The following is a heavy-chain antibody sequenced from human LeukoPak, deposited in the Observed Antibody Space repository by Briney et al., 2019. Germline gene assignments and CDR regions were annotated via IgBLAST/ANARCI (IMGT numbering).Heavy chain of an antibody. CDR2: AYYRSKWYN. V-gene: IGHV6-1*01. J-gene: IGHJ4*02. Sequence: SQTLSLTCAISGDSVSSENAAWNWIRQSPSRGLEWLGRAYYRSKWYNDYAVSMKSRITINPDTSKNQFSLQLNSVTPEDTAVYYCARAWLDNYYFDYWGQGTLVTVSS. CDR3: ARAWLDNYYFDY. D-gene: IGHD6-19*01. CDR1: GDSVSSENAA.